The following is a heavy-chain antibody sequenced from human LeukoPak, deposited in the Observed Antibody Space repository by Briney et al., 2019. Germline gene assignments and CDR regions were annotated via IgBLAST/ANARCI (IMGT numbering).Heavy chain of an antibody. J-gene: IGHJ3*02. CDR3: ARGDYYDSSGYYHLNAFDI. Sequence: SQTLSLTSALSGDSVSINSAAWNWVRQSPSRGLEWLGRPYYRFKWYKDYAVSVKSRITINPDTSKNQLSLQLSSVTPEDTAVYYCARGDYYDSSGYYHLNAFDIWGQGTMVTVSS. V-gene: IGHV6-1*01. D-gene: IGHD3-22*01. CDR2: PYYRFKWYK. CDR1: GDSVSINSAA.